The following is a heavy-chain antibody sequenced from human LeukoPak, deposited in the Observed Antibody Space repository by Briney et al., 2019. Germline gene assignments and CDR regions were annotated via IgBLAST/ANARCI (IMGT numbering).Heavy chain of an antibody. J-gene: IGHJ4*02. V-gene: IGHV1-18*01. D-gene: IGHD6-13*01. Sequence: ASVKVSCKASGYTFTSYGNSWVRQPPGQGLEWMGWISAYYGNTNYAQKLQGRVIMTTDTSTNTPYMELRSLRSDDTAVYYWARDGYSSSWSPGYYFDYWGQGTLVTVSS. CDR1: GYTFTSYG. CDR3: ARDGYSSSWSPGYYFDY. CDR2: ISAYYGNT.